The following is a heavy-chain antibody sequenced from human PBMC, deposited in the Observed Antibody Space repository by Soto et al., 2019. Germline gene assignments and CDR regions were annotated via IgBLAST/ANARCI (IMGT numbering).Heavy chain of an antibody. CDR3: AKDLQGFWAPIDY. V-gene: IGHV3-23*01. Sequence: EVQLLESGGGLVQPGGSLRLSCAASGFTFSSYAMSWVRQAPGKGLEWFSAISGSGGSTYYADSVKGRFTISRDNAKNALYLQMNNLKAEDTDVYYFAKDLQGFWAPIDYLGQGTLVTLSS. CDR2: ISGSGGST. CDR1: GFTFSSYA. D-gene: IGHD3-10*01. J-gene: IGHJ4*02.